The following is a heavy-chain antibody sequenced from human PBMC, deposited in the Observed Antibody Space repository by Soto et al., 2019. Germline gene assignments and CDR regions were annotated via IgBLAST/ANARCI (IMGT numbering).Heavy chain of an antibody. V-gene: IGHV3-30*18. D-gene: IGHD2-15*01. J-gene: IGHJ4*02. CDR2: MTYDGGEK. CDR3: ANYGRCNGGNCLQPFHA. Sequence: PGGSLRLSCEASGLTLSRYGVHWVRQAPGKGLEWVASMTYDGGEKYYADSVKGRFTISRDNSRNTVSLQLNSLRAADKALYYCANYGRCNGGNCLQPFHAWGQGTLVTVSS. CDR1: GLTLSRYG.